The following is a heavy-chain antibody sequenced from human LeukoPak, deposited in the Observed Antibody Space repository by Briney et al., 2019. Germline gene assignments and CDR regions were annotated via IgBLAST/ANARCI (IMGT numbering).Heavy chain of an antibody. V-gene: IGHV2-70*11. CDR2: IDWDDDN. CDR1: GFSLSTSGMW. D-gene: IGHD2-15*01. Sequence: SGPTLVNPTQTLTVTCTFSGFSLSTSGMWVSWIRQPPEKALEWLARIDWDDDNYYSTSLKTRLTISKDTSKNQVVLTMTNMDPVDTATYYCARQYWSGGFDYWGQGTLVTVSS. CDR3: ARQYWSGGFDY. J-gene: IGHJ4*02.